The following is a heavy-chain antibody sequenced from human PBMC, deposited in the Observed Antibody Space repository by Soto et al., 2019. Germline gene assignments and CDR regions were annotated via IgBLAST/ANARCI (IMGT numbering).Heavy chain of an antibody. V-gene: IGHV4-34*01. D-gene: IGHD2-8*02. J-gene: IGHJ4*02. CDR2: INDSGST. CDR3: ARDKITGLFDY. CDR1: GGSFSGYI. Sequence: PSETLSLTCAVHGGSFSGYIWTWIRQPPGKGLQWIGQINDSGSTYYNPSLKSRVIISMHTSNDQFSLELTSVTAADTAVYYCARDKITGLFDYWGQGTLVTVSS.